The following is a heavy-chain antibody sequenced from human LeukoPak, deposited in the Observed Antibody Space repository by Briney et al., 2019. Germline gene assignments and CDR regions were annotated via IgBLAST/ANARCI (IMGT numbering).Heavy chain of an antibody. CDR3: ARDSSSTINSYYYYGMDV. CDR2: ISAYNGNT. Sequence: ASVKVSCKASGYTFTSYGISWVRQAPGQGLEWMGWISAYNGNTNYAQKLQGRVTMTTDTSTSTAYMELRSLRSDDTAVYYCARDSSSTINSYYYYGMDVWGQGTLVTVSS. D-gene: IGHD3-9*01. J-gene: IGHJ6*02. CDR1: GYTFTSYG. V-gene: IGHV1-18*01.